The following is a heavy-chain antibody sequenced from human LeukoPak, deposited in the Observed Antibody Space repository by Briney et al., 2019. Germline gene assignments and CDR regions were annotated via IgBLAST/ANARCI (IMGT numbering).Heavy chain of an antibody. CDR3: ARDRRIRRIDY. D-gene: IGHD2/OR15-2a*01. CDR1: GYTFTSYY. CDR2: ISPSGGST. J-gene: IGHJ4*02. Sequence: ASVKVSCKASGYTFTSYYMHWVRQAPGQGLEWMGIISPSGGSTSYAQKFQGRVTMTRDTSTSTVYMELSSLRSEDTAVYYCARDRRIRRIDYWGQGTLVTVSS. V-gene: IGHV1-46*01.